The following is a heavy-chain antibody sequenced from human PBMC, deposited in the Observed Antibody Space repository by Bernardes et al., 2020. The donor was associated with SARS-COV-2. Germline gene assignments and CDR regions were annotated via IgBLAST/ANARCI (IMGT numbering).Heavy chain of an antibody. Sequence: GGSLRLCCAASGFSFNIYSMNWVRQAPGKGLEWISYISTGSSASGSSTYYADSVKGRFTISRDSSKNTLYLQMNSLRAEDTAVYYCAKDVGYCSSTGCFFDPWGQGTLVTVSS. CDR3: AKDVGYCSSTGCFFDP. J-gene: IGHJ5*02. CDR2: SSASGSST. CDR1: GFSFNIYS. V-gene: IGHV3-23*01. D-gene: IGHD2-2*01.